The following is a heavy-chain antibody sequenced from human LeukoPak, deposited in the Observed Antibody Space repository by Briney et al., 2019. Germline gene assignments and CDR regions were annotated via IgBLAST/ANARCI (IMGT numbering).Heavy chain of an antibody. CDR2: ISSGAATI. CDR3: ARVGVLSSSWLLY. CDR1: GFTFSSHE. J-gene: IGHJ4*02. D-gene: IGHD6-13*01. V-gene: IGHV3-48*03. Sequence: GGSLRLSCAASGFTFSSHEMNWVRQAPGKGLEGVASISSGAATIYDADSVKGRFTISRDNAKNSLYLQMNSLRAEDTAVYYCARVGVLSSSWLLYWGQGTLVTVSS.